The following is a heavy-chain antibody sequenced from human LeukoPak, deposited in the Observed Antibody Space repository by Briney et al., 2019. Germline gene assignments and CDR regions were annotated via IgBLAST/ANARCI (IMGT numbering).Heavy chain of an antibody. V-gene: IGHV3-9*03. CDR2: ISWNSGSI. Sequence: GGSLRLSCAASGFTFDDYAMHWVRQAPGKGLEWVSGISWNSGSIGYADSVKGRFTISRDNAKNSLYLQMNSLRAEDMALYYCAKDMGRITGTTGIDYWAREPWSPSPQ. J-gene: IGHJ4*02. D-gene: IGHD1-7*01. CDR1: GFTFDDYA. CDR3: AKDMGRITGTTGIDY.